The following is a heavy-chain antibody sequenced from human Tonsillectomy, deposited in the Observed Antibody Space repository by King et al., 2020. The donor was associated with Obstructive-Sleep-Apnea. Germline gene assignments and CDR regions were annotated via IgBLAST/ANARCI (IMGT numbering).Heavy chain of an antibody. Sequence: QLQESGPGLMKPSQTLSLTCSVSGGSVNDANYYWSWIRQPPGKRLEYIGDIYHTGSTYYTPSLMTRLSISLDTSKNQFSLKLSSVTAADTALYYCASHLWGQAVFDYWGGGTRVPVS. CDR2: IYHTGST. CDR1: GGSVNDANYY. V-gene: IGHV4-30-4*01. CDR3: ASHLWGQAVFDY. D-gene: IGHD3-3*02. J-gene: IGHJ4*02.